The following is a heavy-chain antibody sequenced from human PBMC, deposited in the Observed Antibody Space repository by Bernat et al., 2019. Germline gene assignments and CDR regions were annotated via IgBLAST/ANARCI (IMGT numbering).Heavy chain of an antibody. CDR3: GSTDNWEGLGRDY. Sequence: QVQLVESGGGVVQPGRSLRLSCAASGFIFSNFGMYWVRQAPGKGLEWVAVIWYDGSNKYYADSVKGRFTISRDNSKNTVFLQMNSLRAEDTAVYYCGSTDNWEGLGRDYWGQGTLVTVSS. CDR2: IWYDGSNK. V-gene: IGHV3-33*01. D-gene: IGHD6-19*01. CDR1: GFIFSNFG. J-gene: IGHJ4*02.